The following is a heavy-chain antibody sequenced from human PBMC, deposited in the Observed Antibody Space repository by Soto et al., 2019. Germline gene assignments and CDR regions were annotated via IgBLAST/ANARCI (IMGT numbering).Heavy chain of an antibody. CDR1: GYPFTSYG. J-gene: IGHJ6*02. D-gene: IGHD3-10*01. CDR2: ISAYNGNT. CDR3: ASTMVRGVTLPYYYYGMDV. V-gene: IGHV1-18*01. Sequence: XSVKVSCHASGYPFTSYGIIWVRQAPGQGLEWMGWISAYNGNTNYAQKLQGRVTMTTDTSTSTAYMELRSLRSDDTAVYYCASTMVRGVTLPYYYYGMDVWGQGTTVTVSS.